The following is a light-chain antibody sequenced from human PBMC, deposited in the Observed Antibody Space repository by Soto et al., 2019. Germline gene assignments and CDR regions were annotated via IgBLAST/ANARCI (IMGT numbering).Light chain of an antibody. J-gene: IGLJ3*02. Sequence: QSVLTQPPSASGTPGQRVTISCSGWSSNIGSEHVNWYQQVPGTAPKLLIYANNQRPSGVPDRFSVSKSGTSASLAIDGLQSEDEADYYCAAWDDSLKGWVFGGGTKLTVL. CDR3: AAWDDSLKGWV. CDR1: SSNIGSEH. V-gene: IGLV1-44*01. CDR2: ANN.